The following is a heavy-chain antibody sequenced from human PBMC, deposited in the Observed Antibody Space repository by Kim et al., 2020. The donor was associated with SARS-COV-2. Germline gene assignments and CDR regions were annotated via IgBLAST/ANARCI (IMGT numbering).Heavy chain of an antibody. CDR3: ARLKSSAVAGT. CDR2: IYYSGST. J-gene: IGHJ4*02. D-gene: IGHD6-19*01. V-gene: IGHV4-39*01. Sequence: SETLSLTCTVSGGSISSSSYYWGWIRQPPGKGLEWIGSIYYSGSTYYNPSLKSRVTISVDTSKNQFSLKLSSVTAADTAVYYCARLKSSAVAGTWGQGTLVTVSS. CDR1: GGSISSSSYY.